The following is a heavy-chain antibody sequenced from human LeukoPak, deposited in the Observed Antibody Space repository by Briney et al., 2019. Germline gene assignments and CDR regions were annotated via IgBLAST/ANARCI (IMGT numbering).Heavy chain of an antibody. Sequence: PGGSLRLSCAASRFSFSPHWMHGLRQAPGKGLEWLSFINSDGSTTSHAESVKGRFTISRDNAKNTLHLQMNSLRAEDTAVYYCARGGVAGGNDYWGREPWSPSPQ. CDR1: RFSFSPHW. CDR2: INSDGSTT. D-gene: IGHD3-10*01. CDR3: ARGGVAGGNDY. V-gene: IGHV3-74*01. J-gene: IGHJ4*02.